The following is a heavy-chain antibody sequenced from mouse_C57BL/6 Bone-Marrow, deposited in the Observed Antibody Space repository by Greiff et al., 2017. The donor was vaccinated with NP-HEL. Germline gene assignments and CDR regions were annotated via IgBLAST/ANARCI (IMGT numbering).Heavy chain of an antibody. CDR3: APYYGSS. V-gene: IGHV1-22*01. CDR1: GYTFPDYT. J-gene: IGHJ2*01. CDR2: INPNNGGT. D-gene: IGHD1-1*01. Sequence: EVQLQQSGPELVKPGASVPMSCKASGYTFPDYTMHWVTQRHGKSLEWIGYINPNNGGTSYNQKFKGKATLTVNKSSSTAYMELRSLTSEDSAVYYCAPYYGSSWGQGTTLTVSS.